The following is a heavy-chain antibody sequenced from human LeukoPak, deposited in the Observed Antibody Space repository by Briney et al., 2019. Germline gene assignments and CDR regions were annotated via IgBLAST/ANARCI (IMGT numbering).Heavy chain of an antibody. CDR2: FCRSGSPV. CDR1: GFIVSSNY. Sequence: GGSLRLSCAASGFIVSSNYMKWVRQAPGKGLECVSYFCRSGSPVFHADSVKGRYTISRDNAKNSLYLQMDSLRAEDTALYYCAREYQHADFDFWGQGALVTVSS. J-gene: IGHJ4*02. V-gene: IGHV3-48*03. D-gene: IGHD2-2*01. CDR3: AREYQHADFDF.